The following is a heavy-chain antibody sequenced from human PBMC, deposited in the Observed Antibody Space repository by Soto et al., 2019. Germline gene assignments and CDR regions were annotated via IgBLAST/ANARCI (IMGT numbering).Heavy chain of an antibody. Sequence: VQLQESGPGLVKPSETLSLTCTVSGGSISGYYWSWIRQSPGKGLEWIGYIHYSGSTNYNPSLKSRVTIPVDTSKNQLSLKLSSVTAADTAVYYCARGSAAGTKSHFDYWGQGTLVTVSS. CDR3: ARGSAAGTKSHFDY. V-gene: IGHV4-59*01. CDR2: IHYSGST. J-gene: IGHJ4*02. CDR1: GGSISGYY. D-gene: IGHD6-13*01.